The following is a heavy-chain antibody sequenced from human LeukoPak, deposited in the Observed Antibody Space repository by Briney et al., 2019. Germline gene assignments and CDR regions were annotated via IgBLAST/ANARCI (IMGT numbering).Heavy chain of an antibody. CDR1: GYTFTGYY. V-gene: IGHV1-2*02. J-gene: IGHJ6*03. Sequence: GASVKVSCKASGYTFTGYYMHWVRQAPGQGLEWMGWINPNSGGTNYAQKFQGRVTMTRDTSISTAYMELSRLRSDDTAVYYCASVPAPPAAGFYYYYYYMDVWGKGTTVTVSS. CDR2: INPNSGGT. CDR3: ASVPAPPAAGFYYYYYYMDV. D-gene: IGHD6-13*01.